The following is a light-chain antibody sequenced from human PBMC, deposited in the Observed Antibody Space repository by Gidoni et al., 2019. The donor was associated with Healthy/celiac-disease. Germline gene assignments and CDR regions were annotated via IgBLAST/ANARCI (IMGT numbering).Light chain of an antibody. CDR1: QSVSSY. Sequence: EIVLTQSPATLSLSPGERATLSCRASQSVSSYLAWYQQKPGQAPRLLIYDASNRATGIPARFSGSGSGTDFTLTISSLEPEDFAVYYGQQRSNWPPETFGPGTKVDIK. CDR2: DAS. CDR3: QQRSNWPPET. J-gene: IGKJ3*01. V-gene: IGKV3-11*01.